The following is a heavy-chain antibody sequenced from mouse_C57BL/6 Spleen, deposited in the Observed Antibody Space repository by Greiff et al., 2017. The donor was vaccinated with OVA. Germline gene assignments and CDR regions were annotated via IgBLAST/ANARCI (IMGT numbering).Heavy chain of an antibody. V-gene: IGHV7-3*01. CDR1: GFTFTDYY. CDR3: ARSSTVKYYFDY. J-gene: IGHJ2*01. Sequence: EVHLVESGGGLVQPGGSLSLSCAASGFTFTDYYMSWVRQPPGKALEWLGFIRNKANGYTTEYSASVKGRFTISRDNSQSILYLQMNALRAEDSATYYCARSSTVKYYFDYWGQGTTLTVSS. D-gene: IGHD1-1*01. CDR2: IRNKANGYTT.